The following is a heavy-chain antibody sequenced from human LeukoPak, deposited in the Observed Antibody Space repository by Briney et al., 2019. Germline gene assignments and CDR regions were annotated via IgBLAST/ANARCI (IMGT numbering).Heavy chain of an antibody. V-gene: IGHV3-7*04. CDR3: ARDRYSSGCHDY. Sequence: GGSLRLSCTASGFTFSSYWMSWVRQAPGKGLGWVANIKQDGSEKYYVDSVKGRFTISRDNTKNSLFLQMNSLRAEDTAVYYRARDRYSSGCHDYWGQGTLVTVSS. D-gene: IGHD6-19*01. CDR1: GFTFSSYW. J-gene: IGHJ4*02. CDR2: IKQDGSEK.